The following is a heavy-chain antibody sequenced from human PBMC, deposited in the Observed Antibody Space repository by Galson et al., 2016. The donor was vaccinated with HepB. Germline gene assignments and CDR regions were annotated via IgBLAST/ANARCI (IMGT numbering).Heavy chain of an antibody. J-gene: IGHJ3*01. CDR2: IIPMFGTP. V-gene: IGHV1-69*13. Sequence: SVKVSCKASGGTFSSDGINWVRQAPGQGLEWMGGIIPMFGTPNYVQKFQGRVTITADESTSTAYMELTSLRYEDTAVYYCASGREYDFWSGKDAFDVWGQGTMVTVSS. D-gene: IGHD3-3*01. CDR1: GGTFSSDG. CDR3: ASGREYDFWSGKDAFDV.